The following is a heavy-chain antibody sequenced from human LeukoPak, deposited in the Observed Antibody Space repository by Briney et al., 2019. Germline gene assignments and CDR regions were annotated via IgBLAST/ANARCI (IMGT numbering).Heavy chain of an antibody. CDR2: IIPIFGTA. J-gene: IGHJ6*03. D-gene: IGHD6-19*01. CDR3: ARDLAGDGTDYYYYYMDV. Sequence: GASVKVSCKASGGTFSSYAISWVRQAPGQGLEWMGGIIPIFGTANYAQKFQGRVTITTDESTSTAYMELSSLRSEDTAVYYCARDLAGDGTDYYYYYMDVWGKGTTVTVSS. V-gene: IGHV1-69*05. CDR1: GGTFSSYA.